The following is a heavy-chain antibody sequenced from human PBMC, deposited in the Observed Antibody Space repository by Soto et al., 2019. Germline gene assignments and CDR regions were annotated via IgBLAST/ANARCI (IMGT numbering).Heavy chain of an antibody. CDR3: AKDRLSITMVRGAEKYGMDV. J-gene: IGHJ6*02. CDR1: GFTFSSYA. D-gene: IGHD3-10*01. CDR2: ISGSGGST. Sequence: EVQLLESGGGLVQPGGSLRLSCAASGFTFSSYAMSWVRQAPGKGLEWVSAISGSGGSTYYADSVKGRFTISRDNFKNALYLQMNCLRAEDTAIYYCAKDRLSITMVRGAEKYGMDVWGQGTTVTVSS. V-gene: IGHV3-23*01.